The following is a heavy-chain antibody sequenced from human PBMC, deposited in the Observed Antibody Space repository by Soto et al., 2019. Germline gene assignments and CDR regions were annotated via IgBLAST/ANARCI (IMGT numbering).Heavy chain of an antibody. CDR2: ISAYDGKT. Sequence: QVQLLQSGAEVKEPGASVKVSCKTSGYTFNTYGINWVRQAPGQGLELMGWISAYDGKTTYAEKFQGRVTMTTDTSQSTAYMELRSLRSDDTAIYYCARDPHEFWTSYWFDPWGQGTPVTVSS. CDR3: ARDPHEFWTSYWFDP. V-gene: IGHV1-18*01. J-gene: IGHJ5*02. CDR1: GYTFNTYG. D-gene: IGHD3-3*01.